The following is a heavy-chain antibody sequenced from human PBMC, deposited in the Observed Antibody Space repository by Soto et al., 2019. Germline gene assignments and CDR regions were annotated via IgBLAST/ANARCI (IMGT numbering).Heavy chain of an antibody. CDR2: ISGSGNKT. CDR1: GFSFSPYA. J-gene: IGHJ4*02. V-gene: IGHV3-23*01. Sequence: EVHLLESGGSLVQPGGSLRLSCAASGFSFSPYAMSWVRQAPGKGLEWVSGISGSGNKTYYADSVKGRFTISRDNSKDTLYLQMNSLRAEDTALYYCARGVRLHFDNWGQGTLVTVSS. CDR3: ARGVRLHFDN. D-gene: IGHD4-17*01.